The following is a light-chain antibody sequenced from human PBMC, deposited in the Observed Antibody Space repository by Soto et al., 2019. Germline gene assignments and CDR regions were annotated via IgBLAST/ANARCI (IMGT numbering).Light chain of an antibody. CDR2: GAS. CDR3: QQYGSSPVT. CDR1: QSVSSSY. V-gene: IGKV3-20*01. J-gene: IGKJ3*01. Sequence: EIVLRQSPGTLSLSPGERATLSCRASQSVSSSYLAWYQQKPGQAPRLLIYGASSRATGIPDRFSGSGSGTDFTRTISRLEPEDFAVYYCQQYGSSPVTFGPGTKVDIK.